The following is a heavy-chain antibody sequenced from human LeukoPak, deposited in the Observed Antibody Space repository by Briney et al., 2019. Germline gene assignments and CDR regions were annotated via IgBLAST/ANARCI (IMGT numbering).Heavy chain of an antibody. CDR2: IYPGDSDT. D-gene: IGHD2-15*01. V-gene: IGHV5-51*01. CDR3: ARHHRDIVVVVAAPSYDY. CDR1: GYSFTSYW. J-gene: IGHJ4*02. Sequence: GESLKISCKGSGYSFTSYWIGWVRQMPGKGLEWMGIIYPGDSDTKYSPSFQGQVTISADKSISTAYLQWSSLKASDTAVYYCARHHRDIVVVVAAPSYDYWGQGTLVTVSP.